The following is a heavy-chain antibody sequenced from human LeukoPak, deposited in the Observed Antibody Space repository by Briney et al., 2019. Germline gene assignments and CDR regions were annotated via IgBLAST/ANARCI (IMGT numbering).Heavy chain of an antibody. CDR2: IYYSGST. D-gene: IGHD5-18*01. Sequence: PSETLSLTCTVSGGSISSYYWSWFRQTPGKGPGWIGYIYYSGSTKYNPSLKSRVTISVDRSKNQFSLKLNSMTAADTAVYYCARYWGVQLWPHWYFDLWGRGSLVTVSS. CDR3: ARYWGVQLWPHWYFDL. CDR1: GGSISSYY. J-gene: IGHJ2*01. V-gene: IGHV4-59*12.